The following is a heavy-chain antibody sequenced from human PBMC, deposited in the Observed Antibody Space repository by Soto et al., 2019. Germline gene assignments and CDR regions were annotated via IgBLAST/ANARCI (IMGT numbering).Heavy chain of an antibody. Sequence: EVRLVESGGGLVQPGGSLRLSCAASGFTFSSSWMHWVRQPPGKGLVWVSRINSDGSTTNYADSVKGRFTISRDNAKNTLYLQMNSLRAEDTAVYYCARGPTGWYGYDYWGQGTLVIVSS. J-gene: IGHJ4*02. CDR2: INSDGSTT. CDR1: GFTFSSSW. D-gene: IGHD6-19*01. CDR3: ARGPTGWYGYDY. V-gene: IGHV3-74*01.